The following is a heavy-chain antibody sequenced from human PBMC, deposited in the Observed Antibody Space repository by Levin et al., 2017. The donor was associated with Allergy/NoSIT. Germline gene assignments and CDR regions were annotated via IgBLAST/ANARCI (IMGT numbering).Heavy chain of an antibody. V-gene: IGHV1-2*02. J-gene: IGHJ4*02. D-gene: IGHD6-19*01. CDR3: ARGDPTYSGGWALRYFDY. Sequence: AASVKVSCKASGYTFIDYQIHWVRQAPGQGLEWMGWINPKSGATKYAQKFQGRVTMTRDTSFSTAYMELSRLRSDDTAVYYCARGDPTYSGGWALRYFDYWGQGTLVTVSS. CDR2: INPKSGAT. CDR1: GYTFIDYQ.